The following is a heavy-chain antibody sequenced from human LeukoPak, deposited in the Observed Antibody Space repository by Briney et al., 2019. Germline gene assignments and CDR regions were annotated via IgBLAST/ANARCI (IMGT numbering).Heavy chain of an antibody. D-gene: IGHD2-2*01. CDR1: GFTFSNAW. CDR2: ISSSGTTI. Sequence: PGGSLRLSCAASGFTFSNAWMNWVRQAPGKGLEWVSYISSSGTTIYYADSVKGRFSMSRDNAKNSLFLQMNSLRDEDTAVYYCARDQGPTNLWGQGTLVIVSS. J-gene: IGHJ4*02. V-gene: IGHV3-48*02. CDR3: ARDQGPTNL.